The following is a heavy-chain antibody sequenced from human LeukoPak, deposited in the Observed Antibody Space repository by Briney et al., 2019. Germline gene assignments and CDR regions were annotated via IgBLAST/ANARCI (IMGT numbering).Heavy chain of an antibody. Sequence: GGSLRLSCADSGFTFSRYWMHLLRQTPGNGLVWVSCISADGSVTRYADSVKGRFTISRDNTKSTLYLQMHSLRAEDTAVYYCATAGGDGSRMGFDPWGQGTLVTVSS. V-gene: IGHV3-74*01. D-gene: IGHD2-15*01. CDR3: ATAGGDGSRMGFDP. CDR1: GFTFSRYW. CDR2: ISADGSVT. J-gene: IGHJ5*02.